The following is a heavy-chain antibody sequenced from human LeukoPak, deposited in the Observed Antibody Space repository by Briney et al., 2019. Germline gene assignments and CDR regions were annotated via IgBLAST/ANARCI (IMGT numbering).Heavy chain of an antibody. Sequence: GRSLRLSCAASGFTLSSYTVHWVRQAPGKGLEWVAVISPSGSHKYFGASVKGRFTISRDNAKNSLYLQMNSLRAEDTAVYYCAREGSVYYYGSGSYYIRPPWGRYYYGMDVWGKGTTVTVSS. CDR2: ISPSGSHK. V-gene: IGHV3-30-3*01. J-gene: IGHJ6*04. CDR1: GFTLSSYT. D-gene: IGHD3-10*01. CDR3: AREGSVYYYGSGSYYIRPPWGRYYYGMDV.